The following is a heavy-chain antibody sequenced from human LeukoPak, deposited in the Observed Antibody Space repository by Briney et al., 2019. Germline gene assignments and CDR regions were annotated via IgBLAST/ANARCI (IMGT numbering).Heavy chain of an antibody. Sequence: PGGSLRLSCAASGFTFSSYGMHWVRQAPGKGLEWVAFIRYDGSNKYYADSVKGRFTISRDNSKNTLYPQMNSLRAEDMALYYCAKGGSGSYSHVNWFDPWGQGTLVTVSS. CDR2: IRYDGSNK. CDR3: AKGGSGSYSHVNWFDP. CDR1: GFTFSSYG. V-gene: IGHV3-30*02. D-gene: IGHD3-10*01. J-gene: IGHJ5*02.